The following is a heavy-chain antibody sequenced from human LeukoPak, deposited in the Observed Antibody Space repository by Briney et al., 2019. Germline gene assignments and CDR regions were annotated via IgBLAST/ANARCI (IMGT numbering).Heavy chain of an antibody. CDR1: GFTFSSYT. D-gene: IGHD7-27*01. Sequence: GGSLRLSCAASGFTFSSYTMSWVRQAPGKGLEWVSAITTSDGNTYYADSVKGRFTVSRDNSKNTLYLQMNSLRAEDTAVYYCAKDGGLWVSAHWGDSWGRGTLVTVSS. J-gene: IGHJ4*02. CDR2: ITTSDGNT. CDR3: AKDGGLWVSAHWGDS. V-gene: IGHV3-23*01.